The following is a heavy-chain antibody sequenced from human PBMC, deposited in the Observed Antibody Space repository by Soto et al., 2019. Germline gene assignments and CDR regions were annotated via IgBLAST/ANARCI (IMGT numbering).Heavy chain of an antibody. Sequence: PSETLSLTCTVSGGSISSYYWSWIRQPPGKGLEWIGYIYYSGSTNYNPSLKSRVTISVDTSKNQFSLKLSSVTAADTAVYYCARGMYGITGTTRSLVSLHDYYYYMDVWGKGTTVTVSS. CDR3: ARGMYGITGTTRSLVSLHDYYYYMDV. V-gene: IGHV4-59*01. CDR2: IYYSGST. CDR1: GGSISSYY. D-gene: IGHD1-7*01. J-gene: IGHJ6*03.